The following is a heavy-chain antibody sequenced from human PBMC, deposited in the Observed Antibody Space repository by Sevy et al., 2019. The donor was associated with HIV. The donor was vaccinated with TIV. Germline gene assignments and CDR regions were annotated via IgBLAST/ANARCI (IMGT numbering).Heavy chain of an antibody. J-gene: IGHJ5*02. CDR1: GYTVTSYG. V-gene: IGHV1-18*01. CDR2: ISAYNGNT. CDR3: ARDDPRITMVRGVIPPHWFDP. D-gene: IGHD3-10*01. Sequence: ASVKVSCKASGYTVTSYGISWVRQAPGQGLEWMGWISAYNGNTNYAQKLQGRVTMTTDTSTSTAYMELRSLRSDDTAVYYCARDDPRITMVRGVIPPHWFDPWGQGTLVTVSS.